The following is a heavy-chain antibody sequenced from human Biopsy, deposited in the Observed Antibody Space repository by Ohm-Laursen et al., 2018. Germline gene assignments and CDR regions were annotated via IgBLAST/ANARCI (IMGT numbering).Heavy chain of an antibody. V-gene: IGHV3-7*01. D-gene: IGHD5-24*01. CDR2: INPDGSVK. Sequence: SLRLSCTASGFMFSASCMSWVRQAPGKGLEWVANINPDGSVKYFADSVKGRFTIPRDNAENSMYLQMSSLTVDDTAVYYCARDERWGQGTLVTVSS. CDR3: ARDER. J-gene: IGHJ4*02. CDR1: GFMFSASC.